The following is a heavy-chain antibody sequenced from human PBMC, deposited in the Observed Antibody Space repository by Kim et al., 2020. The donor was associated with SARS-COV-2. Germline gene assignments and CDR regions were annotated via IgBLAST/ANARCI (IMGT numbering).Heavy chain of an antibody. V-gene: IGHV3-21*01. D-gene: IGHD6-19*01. J-gene: IGHJ6*02. CDR2: ISSSSSYI. CDR3: ARDLGVAVAFYYYYGMDV. CDR1: GFTFSSYS. Sequence: GGSLRLSCAASGFTFSSYSMNWVRQAPGKGLEWVSSISSSSSYIYYADSVKGRFTISRDNAKNSLYLQMNSLRAEDTAVYYCARDLGVAVAFYYYYGMDVCGQGPTVTVPS.